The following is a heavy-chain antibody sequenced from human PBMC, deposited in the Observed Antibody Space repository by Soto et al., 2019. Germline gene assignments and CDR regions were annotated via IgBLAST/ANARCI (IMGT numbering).Heavy chain of an antibody. CDR1: GFTFSSYA. V-gene: IGHV3-23*01. Sequence: GGSLRLSCAASGFTFSSYAMSWVRQAPGKGLEWVSAISGSGGSTYYADSVKGRFTIFRDNSKNTLHLQMNSLRAEDTAVYYCAKDLSYYDFWSGYPNYYYYGMDVWGQGTTVTVSS. D-gene: IGHD3-3*01. CDR3: AKDLSYYDFWSGYPNYYYYGMDV. CDR2: ISGSGGST. J-gene: IGHJ6*02.